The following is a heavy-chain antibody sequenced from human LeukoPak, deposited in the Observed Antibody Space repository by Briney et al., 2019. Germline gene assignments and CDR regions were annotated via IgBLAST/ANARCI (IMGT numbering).Heavy chain of an antibody. Sequence: GASVKVSCKASGYTFTGYYMHWVRQAPGQGLEWMGRINPNSGGTGYAQKFQGRVTMTRDTSISTAYMELSRLRSDDTAVYYCVRGYCSGGSCYPTGWFDPWGQGTLVTVSS. J-gene: IGHJ5*02. V-gene: IGHV1-2*06. D-gene: IGHD2-15*01. CDR2: INPNSGGT. CDR1: GYTFTGYY. CDR3: VRGYCSGGSCYPTGWFDP.